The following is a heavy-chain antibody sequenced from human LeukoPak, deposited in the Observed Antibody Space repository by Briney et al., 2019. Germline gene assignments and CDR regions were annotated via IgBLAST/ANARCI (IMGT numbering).Heavy chain of an antibody. D-gene: IGHD3-22*01. CDR3: TRSITMILPFDP. Sequence: PSETLSLTCTVSGGSIISYYWRWIRQPPGKGLVGIGYIYYSGSIKYNPSLKSRVTISVNTSKKQFSRKLSSVTAADAAVYYGTRSITMILPFDPWGQGTLVTVSS. CDR1: GGSIISYY. J-gene: IGHJ5*02. V-gene: IGHV4-59*08. CDR2: IYYSGSI.